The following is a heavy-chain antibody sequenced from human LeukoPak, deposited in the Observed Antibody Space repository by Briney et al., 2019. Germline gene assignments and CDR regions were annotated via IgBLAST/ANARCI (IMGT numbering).Heavy chain of an antibody. CDR1: GFTFSSYS. CDR2: ISSSSSYI. D-gene: IGHD6-19*01. Sequence: GGSLRLSCAASGFTFSSYSMNWVRQAPGTGLESVSSISSSSSYIYYADSVKGRFAISRDNSRNTLYLQMNSLRAEDTAVYYCAKVGLNSSGWYYFDCWGQGTLVTVSS. V-gene: IGHV3-21*04. J-gene: IGHJ4*02. CDR3: AKVGLNSSGWYYFDC.